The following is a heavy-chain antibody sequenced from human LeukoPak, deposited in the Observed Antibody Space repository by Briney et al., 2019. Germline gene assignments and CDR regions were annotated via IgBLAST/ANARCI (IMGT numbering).Heavy chain of an antibody. D-gene: IGHD1-26*01. J-gene: IGHJ1*01. V-gene: IGHV1-18*01. CDR3: ARGGGTYWADH. Sequence: GASVKVSCKASGYIFIGYGLSWVRQAPGQGLEWMGWINTDNGQTDFAQKFQDRIIMTTDTSTSTAYLEVTSLRSDDTAVYCARGGGTYWADHWGQGTLVTVPS. CDR1: GYIFIGYG. CDR2: INTDNGQT.